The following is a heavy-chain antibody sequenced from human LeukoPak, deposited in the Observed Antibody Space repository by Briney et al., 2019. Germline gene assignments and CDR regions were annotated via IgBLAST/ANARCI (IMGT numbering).Heavy chain of an antibody. CDR2: IYHSGST. CDR3: ARRGNCSCVDY. CDR1: GYSISSGYY. D-gene: IGHD2-15*01. Sequence: KPSETLSLTCAVSGYSISSGYYWGWIRQPPGKGLEWIGSIYHSGSTYYNPSLKSRVTISVDTSKNQFSLKLSSVTAADTAVYYCARRGNCSCVDYWGQGTLVTVSS. V-gene: IGHV4-38-2*01. J-gene: IGHJ4*02.